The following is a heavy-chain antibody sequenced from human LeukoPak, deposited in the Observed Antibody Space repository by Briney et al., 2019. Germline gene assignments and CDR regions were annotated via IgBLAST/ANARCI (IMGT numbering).Heavy chain of an antibody. V-gene: IGHV1-2*02. CDR2: SNPNSGGT. CDR3: ARARGIAVAGVYYFDY. CDR1: GYIFTGYY. D-gene: IGHD6-19*01. Sequence: ASVKVSCKASGYIFTGYYMHWVRQAPGQGLEWRGWSNPNSGGTNYAQKFQGRVTMTRDTSISTAYMELSRLRSDDTAVYYCARARGIAVAGVYYFDYWGQGTLVTVSS. J-gene: IGHJ4*02.